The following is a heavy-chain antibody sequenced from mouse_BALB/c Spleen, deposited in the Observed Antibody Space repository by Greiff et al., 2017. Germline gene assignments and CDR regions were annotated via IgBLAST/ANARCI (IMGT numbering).Heavy chain of an antibody. CDR3: ARHYGSSGGFAY. CDR2: IWSGGST. Sequence: QVQLKQSGPGLVQPSQSLSITCTVSGFSLTSYGVHWVRQSPGKGLEWLGVIWSGGSTDYNAAFISRLSISKDNSKSQVFFKMNSLQANDTAIYYCARHYGSSGGFAYWGQGTLVTVSA. CDR1: GFSLTSYG. J-gene: IGHJ3*01. D-gene: IGHD1-1*01. V-gene: IGHV2-2*02.